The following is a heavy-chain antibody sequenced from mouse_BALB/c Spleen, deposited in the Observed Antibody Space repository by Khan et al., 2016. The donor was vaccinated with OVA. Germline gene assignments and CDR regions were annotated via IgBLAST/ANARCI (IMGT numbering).Heavy chain of an antibody. J-gene: IGHJ2*01. CDR2: IWGDGSI. CDR3: AKLRVFYFDY. Sequence: VELVESGPGLVAPSQSLSITCTVSGFSLTSNGVSWVRQPPGKGLEWLGVIWGDGSINYHSVLKSRLSISKDNSKSQVFLKLNSLQTDDIATYYCAKLRVFYFDYWGQGTTLTVSS. V-gene: IGHV2-3*01. CDR1: GFSLTSNG.